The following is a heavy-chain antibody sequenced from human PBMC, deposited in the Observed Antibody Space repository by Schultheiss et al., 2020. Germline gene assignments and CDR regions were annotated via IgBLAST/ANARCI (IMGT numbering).Heavy chain of an antibody. CDR1: GFIFSDYY. CDR3: ARDREAEIGTDYYYYMDV. Sequence: GGSLRLSCVASGFIFSDYYMTWIRQAPGKGLEWVAVIWYDGSNKYYADSVKGRLTISRDNSKNTLYLHINRLRADDTAAYYCARDREAEIGTDYYYYMDVWGIGTTVTVSS. D-gene: IGHD1-7*01. J-gene: IGHJ6*03. CDR2: IWYDGSNK. V-gene: IGHV3-33*08.